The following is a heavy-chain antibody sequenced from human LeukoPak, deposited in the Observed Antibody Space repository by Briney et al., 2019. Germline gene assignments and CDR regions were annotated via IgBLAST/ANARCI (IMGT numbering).Heavy chain of an antibody. V-gene: IGHV5-51*01. Sequence: GESLKISCKGSGYSFTSYWIGWVRQMPEKGLEWMGIIYPGDSDTRYSPSFQGQVTISADKSISTAYLQWSSLKASDTAIYYCARRRGSSQYNYYYMDVWGKGTTVAVSS. D-gene: IGHD6-6*01. J-gene: IGHJ6*03. CDR3: ARRRGSSQYNYYYMDV. CDR2: IYPGDSDT. CDR1: GYSFTSYW.